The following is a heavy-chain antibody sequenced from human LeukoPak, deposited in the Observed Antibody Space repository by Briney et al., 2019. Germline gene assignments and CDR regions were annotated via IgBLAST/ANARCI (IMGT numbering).Heavy chain of an antibody. CDR3: ARMGTTVTTYFDY. D-gene: IGHD4-17*01. J-gene: IGHJ4*02. Sequence: DSLKISCKGSGYSFNNYRIAWVRQMPDKGLEWMGIIYPDDSDIRYSPTFQGQVTISADKSTSTAYLQWSSLKASDTAIYFCARMGTTVTTYFDYWGQGTLVTVSS. CDR2: IYPDDSDI. CDR1: GYSFNNYR. V-gene: IGHV5-51*01.